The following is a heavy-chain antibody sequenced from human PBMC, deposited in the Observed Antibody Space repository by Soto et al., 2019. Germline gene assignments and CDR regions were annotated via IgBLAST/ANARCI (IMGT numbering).Heavy chain of an antibody. D-gene: IGHD3-16*02. V-gene: IGHV4-34*01. Sequence: SETLSLACAVYGGSFSGYYWSWIRQPPGKGLEWIGEINHSGSTNYNPSLKSRVTISVDTSKNQFSLKLSSVTAADTAVYYCARGYGYIRGSYRYYYYYMDVWGKGTTVTVSS. CDR2: INHSGST. CDR1: GGSFSGYY. J-gene: IGHJ6*03. CDR3: ARGYGYIRGSYRYYYYYMDV.